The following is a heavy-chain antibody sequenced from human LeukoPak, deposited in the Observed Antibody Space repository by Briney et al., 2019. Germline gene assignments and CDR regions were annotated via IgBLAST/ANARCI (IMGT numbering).Heavy chain of an antibody. CDR2: SYYSRST. D-gene: IGHD3-10*01. J-gene: IGHJ6*02. V-gene: IGHV4-59*01. CDR3: ARDRGPGGITYYGMDV. Sequence: SETLSLTCTVSGGSISSYYWSWIRQPPGKGLEWIGYSYYSRSTNSNPSLKSRVTISVDTCKNQFSLKLSSVTAADTAVYYCARDRGPGGITYYGMDVWGQGTTVTVSS. CDR1: GGSISSYY.